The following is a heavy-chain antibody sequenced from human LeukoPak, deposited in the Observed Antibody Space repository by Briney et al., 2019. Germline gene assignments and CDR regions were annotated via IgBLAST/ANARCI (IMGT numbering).Heavy chain of an antibody. D-gene: IGHD2-2*01. CDR3: ATATQPRGYFLH. CDR1: GYTFTTYS. V-gene: IGHV1-18*01. Sequence: ASVKVSCKASGYTFTTYSLAWVRQDPGRSLEWMGWISVNNGGTNYAQSFQDRVTLTRDTSTNTAYLELRSLRSDDTAIIYCATATQPRGYFLHWGQGTLVTVSS. CDR2: ISVNNGGT. J-gene: IGHJ1*01.